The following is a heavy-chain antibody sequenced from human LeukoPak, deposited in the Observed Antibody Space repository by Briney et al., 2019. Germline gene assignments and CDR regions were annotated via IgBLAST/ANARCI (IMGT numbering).Heavy chain of an antibody. CDR3: ARLLGSSWQLGH. CDR1: GGSISSDY. CDR2: IYYRGST. Sequence: SETLSLTCTVSGGSISSDYWTWIRQPPGKGLEWIGFIYYRGSTEYNPSLNSRVTMSVDTSKNQFSVRLTSVTAADTAVYYCARLLGSSWQLGHWGQGTLVTVSS. D-gene: IGHD6-13*01. V-gene: IGHV4-59*08. J-gene: IGHJ4*02.